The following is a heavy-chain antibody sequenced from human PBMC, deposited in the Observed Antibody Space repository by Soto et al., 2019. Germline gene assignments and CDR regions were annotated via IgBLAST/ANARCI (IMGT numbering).Heavy chain of an antibody. CDR2: IGTAGDT. CDR3: ARFPVFYFWSGSTSYYYYYGMDV. Sequence: PGGSLRLSCAASGFTFSSYDMHWVRQATGKGLEWVSAIGTAGDTYYPGSVKGRFTISRENAKNSLYLQMNSLRAEDTAVYYCARFPVFYFWSGSTSYYYYYGMDVWGQGTTVTVSS. J-gene: IGHJ6*02. V-gene: IGHV3-13*01. CDR1: GFTFSSYD. D-gene: IGHD3-3*01.